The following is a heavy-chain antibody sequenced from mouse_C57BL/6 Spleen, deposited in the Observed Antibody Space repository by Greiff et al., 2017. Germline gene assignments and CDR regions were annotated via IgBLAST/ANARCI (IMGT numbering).Heavy chain of an antibody. CDR1: GYSITSGYY. CDR3: ARTPHYYYGSSYYYAMDY. CDR2: ISYDGSN. Sequence: EVKLLESGPGLVKPSQSLSLTCSVTGYSITSGYYWNWIRQFPGNKLEWRGYISYDGSNNYNPSLKNRISITRDTSKNQVFLKLNSVTTEDTATYYCARTPHYYYGSSYYYAMDYWGQGTSVTVSS. V-gene: IGHV3-6*01. J-gene: IGHJ4*01. D-gene: IGHD1-1*01.